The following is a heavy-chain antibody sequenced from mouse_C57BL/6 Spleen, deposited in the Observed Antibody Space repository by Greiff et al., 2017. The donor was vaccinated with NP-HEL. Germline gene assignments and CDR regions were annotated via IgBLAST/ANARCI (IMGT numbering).Heavy chain of an antibody. D-gene: IGHD1-1*01. CDR2: ISSGSSTI. CDR1: GFTFSDYG. V-gene: IGHV5-17*01. Sequence: EVKLQESGGGLVKPGGSLKLSCAASGFTFSDYGMHWVRQAPEKGLEWVAYISSGSSTIYYADTVKGRFTISRDNAKNTLFLQMTSLRSEDTAMYYCVKDGRYAMDYWGQGTSVTVSS. CDR3: VKDGRYAMDY. J-gene: IGHJ4*01.